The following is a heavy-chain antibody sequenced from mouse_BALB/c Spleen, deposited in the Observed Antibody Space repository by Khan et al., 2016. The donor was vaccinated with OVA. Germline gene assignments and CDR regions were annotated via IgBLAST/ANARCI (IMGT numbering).Heavy chain of an antibody. Sequence: EVELVESGGDLVKPGGSLKLSCAASGFTFSSYGMSWVLQPPDKRLEWVATFSSGGHYTYFQDSVRGRFTITRDNSKNTLYLQMSSLKSEDTAMYYCARTSTTSKGDYYAMDYWGQGTSVTGSS. D-gene: IGHD1-2*01. CDR1: GFTFSSYG. V-gene: IGHV5-6*01. J-gene: IGHJ4*01. CDR2: FSSGGHYT. CDR3: ARTSTTSKGDYYAMDY.